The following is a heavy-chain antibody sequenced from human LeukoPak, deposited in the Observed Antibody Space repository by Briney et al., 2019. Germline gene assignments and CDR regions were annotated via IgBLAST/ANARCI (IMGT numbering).Heavy chain of an antibody. D-gene: IGHD6-19*01. CDR2: INHRGST. J-gene: IGHJ4*02. Sequence: SETLSLTCAVYGGSFSGYYWSWIRQPPGKGLEWIGEINHRGSTNYNPSLKSRVTIAVDTSKNQFSLKLSSVTAADTAMYYRARESTTVAETFDYWGQGTLVTVSS. CDR1: GGSFSGYY. V-gene: IGHV4-34*01. CDR3: ARESTTVAETFDY.